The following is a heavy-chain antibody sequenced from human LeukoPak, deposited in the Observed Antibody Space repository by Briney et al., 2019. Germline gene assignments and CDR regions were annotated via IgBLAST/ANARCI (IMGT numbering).Heavy chain of an antibody. J-gene: IGHJ4*02. Sequence: SETLSLTCTVSGGSISSGDYYWSWIRQPPGKGLEWIGYIYYSGSTYYNPSLKSRVTISVDTSKNQFSLKLSCVTAADTAVYYCASEGGITMVRGVINYWGQGTLVTVSS. D-gene: IGHD3-10*01. CDR1: GGSISSGDYY. CDR3: ASEGGITMVRGVINY. CDR2: IYYSGST. V-gene: IGHV4-30-4*01.